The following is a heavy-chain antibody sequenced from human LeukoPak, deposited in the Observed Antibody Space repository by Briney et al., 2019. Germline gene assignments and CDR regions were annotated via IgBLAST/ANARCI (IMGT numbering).Heavy chain of an antibody. Sequence: GGSLRLSCAASGFTFSSYGMHWVRQAPGKGLEWVAFIRYDGSNKYYADSVKGRFTISRDNSKNTLYLQMNSLRAEDTAVYYCAKVLGIEYYYDSSGYSRVVDYWGQGTLVTVSS. CDR1: GFTFSSYG. D-gene: IGHD3-22*01. V-gene: IGHV3-30*02. J-gene: IGHJ4*02. CDR2: IRYDGSNK. CDR3: AKVLGIEYYYDSSGYSRVVDY.